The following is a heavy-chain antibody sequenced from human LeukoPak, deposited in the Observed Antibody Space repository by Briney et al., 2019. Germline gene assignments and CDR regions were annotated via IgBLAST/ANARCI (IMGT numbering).Heavy chain of an antibody. CDR1: GGSISSSSYY. D-gene: IGHD3-22*01. CDR3: ASVYDSSGYYPF. J-gene: IGHJ4*02. CDR2: IYYSGST. V-gene: IGHV4-39*01. Sequence: SETLSLTCTVSGGSISSSSYYWGWIRQPPGKGLEWIGSIYYSGSTYYNPPLKSRVTISVDTSKNQFSLKLSSVTAADTAVYYCASVYDSSGYYPFWGQGTLVTVSS.